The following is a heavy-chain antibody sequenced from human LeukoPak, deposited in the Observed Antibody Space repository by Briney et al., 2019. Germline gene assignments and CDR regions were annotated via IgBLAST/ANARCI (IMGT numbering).Heavy chain of an antibody. CDR1: GYTLTELS. J-gene: IGHJ4*02. V-gene: IGHV1-24*01. Sequence: ASVKVSCKASGYTLTELSMHWVRQAPGKGLEWMGGFDPEDGETIYAQKFQGRVTMTEDTSTDTAYMELSSLRSEDTAVYYCATGYCSGGSCYPPDYWGQGTLVTVSS. CDR2: FDPEDGET. D-gene: IGHD2-15*01. CDR3: ATGYCSGGSCYPPDY.